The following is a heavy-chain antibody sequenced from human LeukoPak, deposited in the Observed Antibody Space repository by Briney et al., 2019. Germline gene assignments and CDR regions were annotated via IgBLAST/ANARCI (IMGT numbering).Heavy chain of an antibody. CDR1: GGSISSDY. J-gene: IGHJ4*02. D-gene: IGHD5-18*01. V-gene: IGHV4-59*08. CDR2: IYHSGTT. CDR3: ARHLNTPMVKAHFDY. Sequence: SETLSLTCTVSGGSISSDYWTWIRQPPGKGPEWIGYIYHSGTTNYNPSLKSRVTISIDTSKNQFSLKLSSVTAADTAVYYCARHLNTPMVKAHFDYWGQGTLITVSS.